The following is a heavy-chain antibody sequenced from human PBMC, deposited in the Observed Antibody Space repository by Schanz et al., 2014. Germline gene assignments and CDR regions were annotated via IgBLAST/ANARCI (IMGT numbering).Heavy chain of an antibody. D-gene: IGHD1-1*01. CDR1: RGSIGSTNW. CDR2: IYETGRT. V-gene: IGHV4-4*02. J-gene: IGHJ4*02. CDR3: ARLEYTSGWQGFDY. Sequence: QVQLQESGPGLVKPSGTLSLTCTISRGSIGSTNWWSWLRQSPRKGLEWISDIYETGRTNYNPSLRGRVPVSVEKSTNQFPRRLTAVTAADTAVYYCARLEYTSGWQGFDYWGQGILVTVSP.